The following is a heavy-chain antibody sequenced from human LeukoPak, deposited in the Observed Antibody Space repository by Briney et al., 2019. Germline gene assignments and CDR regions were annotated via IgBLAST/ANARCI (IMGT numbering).Heavy chain of an antibody. CDR2: IYPGDSA. CDR1: GFTVSSNY. J-gene: IGHJ3*02. V-gene: IGHV3-53*01. CDR3: TTYSGLHERRYGFDI. Sequence: GGSLRLSCAASGFTVSSNYMTWVRQAPGKGLEWVSVIYPGDSAYYIDSVKGRFTISRDNSKNTLYLQMNSLVAEDTAVYYCTTYSGLHERRYGFDIWGRGTMVTVSS. D-gene: IGHD2-15*01.